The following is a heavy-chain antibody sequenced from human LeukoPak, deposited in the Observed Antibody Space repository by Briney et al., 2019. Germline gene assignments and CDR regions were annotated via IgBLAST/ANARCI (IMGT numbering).Heavy chain of an antibody. V-gene: IGHV3-74*01. CDR2: INTDGSST. CDR3: ARSRDGYNNFDY. Sequence: PGGSLRLSCAASGFTFSNYWMHWVRQAPGKGLVWVSRINTDGSSTNYADSVKGRFTISRDNAKNTVYLQMNSLRAEDTAVYYCARSRDGYNNFDYWGQGTLVTVSS. CDR1: GFTFSNYW. D-gene: IGHD5-24*01. J-gene: IGHJ4*02.